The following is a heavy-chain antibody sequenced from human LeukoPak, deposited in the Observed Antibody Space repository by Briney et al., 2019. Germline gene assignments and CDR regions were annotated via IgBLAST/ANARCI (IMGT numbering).Heavy chain of an antibody. V-gene: IGHV3-53*01. CDR2: IYSGGST. D-gene: IGHD6-25*01. J-gene: IGHJ6*03. Sequence: GGSLRLSCAASGFTVSSNYMSWVRQAPGKGLEWVSVIYSGGSTYYADSVKGRFTISRDNSKNTLYLQMNSLRAEDTAVYYCARAAAPPASAHSYYYYMDVWGKGTTVTVSS. CDR1: GFTVSSNY. CDR3: ARAAAPPASAHSYYYYMDV.